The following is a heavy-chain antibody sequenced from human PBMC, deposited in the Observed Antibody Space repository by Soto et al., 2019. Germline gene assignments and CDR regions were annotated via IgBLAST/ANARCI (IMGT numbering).Heavy chain of an antibody. J-gene: IGHJ1*01. Sequence: QVQLVQSGPEVKTTGASVKVSCKSSGYDFTNYGITWVRQAPGQGLDWVGWIRGYNGDTKYAQKRQGRVTMTSDTSTSTAYMELTSLRSDDTAVYYCAQGERSTNLWGQGTLVTVSS. CDR2: IRGYNGDT. V-gene: IGHV1-18*01. CDR3: AQGERSTNL. CDR1: GYDFTNYG. D-gene: IGHD1-26*01.